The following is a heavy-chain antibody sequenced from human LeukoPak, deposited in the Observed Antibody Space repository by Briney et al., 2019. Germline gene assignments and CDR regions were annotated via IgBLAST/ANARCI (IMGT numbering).Heavy chain of an antibody. CDR3: VRAVDDSSGYYRIDY. Sequence: SETLSLTCTVSGGSMSSYYWSWIRQPPGRGLEWIGYISYSGSTNYNPSLKSRVTISVDTSKNQFSLKLSSVTAADTAVYYCVRAVDDSSGYYRIDYWGQGTLVTVSS. J-gene: IGHJ4*02. CDR1: GGSMSSYY. D-gene: IGHD3-22*01. V-gene: IGHV4-59*01. CDR2: ISYSGST.